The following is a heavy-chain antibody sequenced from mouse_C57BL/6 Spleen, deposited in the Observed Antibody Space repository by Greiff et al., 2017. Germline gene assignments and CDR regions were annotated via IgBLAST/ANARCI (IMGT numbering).Heavy chain of an antibody. D-gene: IGHD1-1*01. V-gene: IGHV1-64*01. J-gene: IGHJ1*03. CDR3: ARYAYYGSSRYFAV. Sequence: QVQLQQPGAELVKPGASVKLSCKASGYTFTSYWMHWVKQRPGQGLAWIGMIHPNSGSTNYNEKFKSKATLTVDTSSNTAYMQISSLTSVNSAVYYCARYAYYGSSRYFAVWGTGTTVTVSS. CDR1: GYTFTSYW. CDR2: IHPNSGST.